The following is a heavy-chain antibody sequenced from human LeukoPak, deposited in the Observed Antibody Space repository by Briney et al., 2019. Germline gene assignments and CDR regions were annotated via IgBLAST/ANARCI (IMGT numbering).Heavy chain of an antibody. Sequence: PGGSLRLSCAASGFTFSDYYMSWIRQAPGKGLEWVSYISSSGSTIYYADSVKGRFTISRDNARNSLYLQMNSLRAEDTAVYYCARYYYGSGSYPSAFFDYWGQGTLVTVSS. D-gene: IGHD3-10*01. J-gene: IGHJ4*02. CDR1: GFTFSDYY. CDR2: ISSSGSTI. V-gene: IGHV3-11*04. CDR3: ARYYYGSGSYPSAFFDY.